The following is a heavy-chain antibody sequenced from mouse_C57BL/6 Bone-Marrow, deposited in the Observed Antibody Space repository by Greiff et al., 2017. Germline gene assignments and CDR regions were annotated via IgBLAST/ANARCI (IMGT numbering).Heavy chain of an antibody. J-gene: IGHJ3*01. CDR1: GFTFSNYW. Sequence: EVKLVESGGGLVQPGGSMKLSCVASGFTFSNYWMNWVRQSPEKGLEWVAQIRLKSDNYATHYAESVKGRFTISRDDSKSSVYLQMNNLRAEDTGIYYCTDDYDVAWFAYWGQGTLVTVSA. V-gene: IGHV6-3*01. CDR2: IRLKSDNYAT. D-gene: IGHD2-4*01. CDR3: TDDYDVAWFAY.